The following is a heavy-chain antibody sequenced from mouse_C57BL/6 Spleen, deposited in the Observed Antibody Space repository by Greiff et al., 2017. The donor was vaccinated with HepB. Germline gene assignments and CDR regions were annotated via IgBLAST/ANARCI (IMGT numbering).Heavy chain of an antibody. D-gene: IGHD2-10*01. CDR3: ASYYEGYFDY. J-gene: IGHJ2*01. Sequence: VMLVESGPELVQPGASVKISCKASGYAFSSSWMNWVKQRPGKGLEWIGRIYPGDGDTNYNGKFKGKATLTADKASSTAYMQLSSLTAEDSAVYFCASYYEGYFDYWGQGTTLTVSS. CDR2: IYPGDGDT. V-gene: IGHV1-82*01. CDR1: GYAFSSSW.